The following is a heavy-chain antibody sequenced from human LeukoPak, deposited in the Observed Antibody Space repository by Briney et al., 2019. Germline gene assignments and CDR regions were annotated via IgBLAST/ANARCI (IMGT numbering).Heavy chain of an antibody. Sequence: GGSLRLSCAASGFTFSSYGMHWVRQAPGEGLEWVAFIRYDGSNKYYADSVKGRFTISRDNSKNTLYPQMNSLRAEDTAVYYCAKGRYSKLDYWGQGTLVTVSS. CDR1: GFTFSSYG. V-gene: IGHV3-30*02. D-gene: IGHD4-11*01. J-gene: IGHJ4*02. CDR3: AKGRYSKLDY. CDR2: IRYDGSNK.